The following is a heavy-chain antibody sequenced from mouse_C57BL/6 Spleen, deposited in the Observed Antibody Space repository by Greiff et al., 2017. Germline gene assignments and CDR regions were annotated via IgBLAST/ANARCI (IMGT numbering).Heavy chain of an antibody. J-gene: IGHJ2*01. V-gene: IGHV1-7*01. CDR1: GYTFTSYW. CDR3: ARGEYFDY. Sequence: QVHVKQSGAELAKPGASVKLSCKASGYTFTSYWMHWVKQRPGQGLEWIGYITPSSGYTKYNQKFKDKATLTADKSSSTAYMQLSSLTYEDSAVYYCARGEYFDYWGQGTTLTVSS. CDR2: ITPSSGYT.